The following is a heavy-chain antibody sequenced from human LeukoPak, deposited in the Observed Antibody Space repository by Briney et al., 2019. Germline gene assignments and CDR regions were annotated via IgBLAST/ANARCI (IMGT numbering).Heavy chain of an antibody. Sequence: SETLSLTCTGSGGSISSSSYYWGWIRQPPGKGLEWIGSIYYSGSTYYNPSLKSRVTISVDTSKNQFSLKLSSVTAADTAVYYCARLLVAAQRGGEYYYYMDVWGKGTTVTVSS. D-gene: IGHD6-6*01. CDR1: GGSISSSSYY. J-gene: IGHJ6*03. CDR3: ARLLVAAQRGGEYYYYMDV. V-gene: IGHV4-39*01. CDR2: IYYSGST.